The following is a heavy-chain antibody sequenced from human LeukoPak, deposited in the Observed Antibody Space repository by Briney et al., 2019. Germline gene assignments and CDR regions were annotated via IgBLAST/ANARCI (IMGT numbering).Heavy chain of an antibody. J-gene: IGHJ2*01. CDR2: ISVCNGNT. D-gene: IGHD2-21*02. V-gene: IGHV1-18*01. CDR1: GYTFISSG. Sequence: ASVKVSCKASGYTFISSGTSWVRQAPGQGLEWMGWISVCNGNTIYAKNLPGRVTMTTDTSTSTAYMELRSLRSDDTAVYYCARGLGVVTAQSEQPKPRYFDLWGRGTQVTVSS. CDR3: ARGLGVVTAQSEQPKPRYFDL.